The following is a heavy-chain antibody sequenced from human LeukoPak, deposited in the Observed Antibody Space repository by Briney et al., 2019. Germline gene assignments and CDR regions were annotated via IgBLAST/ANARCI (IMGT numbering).Heavy chain of an antibody. CDR1: GFTFSSYG. CDR2: ISYDGSNK. D-gene: IGHD3-10*02. J-gene: IGHJ6*04. Sequence: GGSLRLSCAASGFTFSSYGMHWVRQAPGKGLEWVAVISYDGSNKYYADSVKGRFTISRDNAKNSLYLQMNSLRAEDTAVYCCAELGITMIGGVWGKGTTVTISS. CDR3: AELGITMIGGV. V-gene: IGHV3-33*05.